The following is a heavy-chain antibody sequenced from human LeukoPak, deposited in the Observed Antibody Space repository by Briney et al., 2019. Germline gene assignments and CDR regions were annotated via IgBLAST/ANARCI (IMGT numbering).Heavy chain of an antibody. D-gene: IGHD3-9*01. J-gene: IGHJ4*02. CDR2: ISGTGGTT. Sequence: PGGSLRLSREVSGLSFSNYAMSWVRQAPGKGLEWVSIISGTGGTTYYADSVKGRFTISRDNSKNTLYLQMNSLRAEDTAVYYCAKHSGGDILTVFDYWGQGTLVTVSS. V-gene: IGHV3-23*01. CDR1: GLSFSNYA. CDR3: AKHSGGDILTVFDY.